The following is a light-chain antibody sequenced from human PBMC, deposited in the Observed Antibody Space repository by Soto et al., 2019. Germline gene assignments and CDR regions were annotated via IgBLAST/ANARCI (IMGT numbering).Light chain of an antibody. Sequence: DVVMTQSPLSLPVTLGQPASISCRSSQSPLYSDGNTYLSWFQQRPGQSPRRLIYKVSNRDSGVPDRFSGSGSRTDFTLKISRVEAEDVGVYYCMQGTHWPWTFGQGTKV. CDR1: QSPLYSDGNTY. CDR3: MQGTHWPWT. V-gene: IGKV2-30*01. J-gene: IGKJ1*01. CDR2: KVS.